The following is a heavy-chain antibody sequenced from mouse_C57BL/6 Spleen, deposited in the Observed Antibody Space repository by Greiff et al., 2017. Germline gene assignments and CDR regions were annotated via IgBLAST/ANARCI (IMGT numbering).Heavy chain of an antibody. J-gene: IGHJ2*01. V-gene: IGHV6-3*01. CDR2: ISLKSDNYAS. CDR1: GFTFSNYW. D-gene: IGHD4-1*01. Sequence: EVKLVESGGGLVQPGGSMKLSCVASGFTFSNYWMNWVRQSPEKGLEWVAQISLKSDNYASHYAESGQGRFTISRDDSKRSVYLQMNNFRAEDTRIYYCTDNWDPYYFDYWGQGTTLTVSS. CDR3: TDNWDPYYFDY.